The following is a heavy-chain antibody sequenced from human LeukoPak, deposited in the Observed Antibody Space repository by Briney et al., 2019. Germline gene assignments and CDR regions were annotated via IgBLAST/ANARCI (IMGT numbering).Heavy chain of an antibody. Sequence: PGGSLRLSCAASGFTFSSYGMHWVRQAPGKGLEWVAVIWYDGSNKYYADSVKGRFTISRENSKNTLYLQMNSLRAEDTAVYYCARESDTMIADPWGQGTLVTVSS. D-gene: IGHD3-22*01. CDR2: IWYDGSNK. V-gene: IGHV3-33*01. CDR1: GFTFSSYG. CDR3: ARESDTMIADP. J-gene: IGHJ5*02.